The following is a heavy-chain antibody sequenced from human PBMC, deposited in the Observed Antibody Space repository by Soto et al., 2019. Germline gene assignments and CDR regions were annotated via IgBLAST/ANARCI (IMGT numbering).Heavy chain of an antibody. CDR1: GYTFRSYD. D-gene: IGHD3-10*01. CDR3: ARAYGAGSFDF. Sequence: QVQLVQSGAEVKKPGASVKVSCTGSGYTFRSYDIHWVRQATGQGLEWMGWVNPNTGNTGYAQKFQGRVTMTRDMSKSSAYMEVNSLTSEDTVIYYCARAYGAGSFDFWGQGTLVSVSS. CDR2: VNPNTGNT. V-gene: IGHV1-8*01. J-gene: IGHJ5*01.